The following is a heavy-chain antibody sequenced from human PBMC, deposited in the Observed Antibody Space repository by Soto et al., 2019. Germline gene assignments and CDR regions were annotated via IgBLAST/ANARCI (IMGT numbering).Heavy chain of an antibody. J-gene: IGHJ3*01. Sequence: EVQLVESGGTLVQPGGSLRLSCADSGFSFSSYWMHWVRQGPGTGLVWVARINTDGSSTNYADSVKGRFTISRDNAKNALYLQMNSLRAEDTAVYYCARSPGGYYIDWGQGTMVTVSS. CDR1: GFSFSSYW. D-gene: IGHD3-9*01. CDR2: INTDGSST. V-gene: IGHV3-74*01. CDR3: ARSPGGYYID.